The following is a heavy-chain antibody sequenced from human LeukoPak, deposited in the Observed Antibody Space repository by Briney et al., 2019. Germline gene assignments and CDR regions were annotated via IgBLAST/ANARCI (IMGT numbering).Heavy chain of an antibody. CDR3: ARGTYYYGSGSYYEVGY. CDR1: GGTFSSYA. D-gene: IGHD3-10*01. J-gene: IGHJ4*02. CDR2: IIPIFGTA. V-gene: IGHV1-69*06. Sequence: GASVKVSCKASGGTFSSYAISWVRQAPGQGIEWMGGIIPIFGTANYAQKFQGRVTITADKSTSAAYMELSSLRSEDTAVYYCARGTYYYGSGSYYEVGYWGQGTLVTVSS.